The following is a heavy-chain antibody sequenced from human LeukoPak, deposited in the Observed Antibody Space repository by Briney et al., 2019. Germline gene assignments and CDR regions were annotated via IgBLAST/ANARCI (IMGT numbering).Heavy chain of an antibody. CDR2: INHSGST. D-gene: IGHD3-22*01. Sequence: SETLSLTCAVYGGSFSGYYWSWIRQPPGKGLEWIGEINHSGSTNYNPSLKSRVTISVDTSKNQFSLKLSSVTAADTAVYYCAREGYYDSSGKTDYWGQGTLVTVSS. V-gene: IGHV4-34*01. J-gene: IGHJ4*02. CDR3: AREGYYDSSGKTDY. CDR1: GGSFSGYY.